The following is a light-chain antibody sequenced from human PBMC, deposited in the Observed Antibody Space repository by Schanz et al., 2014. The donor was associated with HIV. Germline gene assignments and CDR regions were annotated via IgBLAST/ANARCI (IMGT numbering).Light chain of an antibody. CDR2: DVS. CDR1: SSDVGGYNY. CDR3: KSYRNNNYGTLVV. J-gene: IGLJ2*01. Sequence: QSALTQPRSVSGSPGQSVTISCTGTSSDVGGYNYVSWYQQHPGKAPKLMIYDVSKRPSGVPDRFSGSKSGNTATLTISGLQAEDEADYYCKSYRNNNYGTLVVLGGGTKLTVL. V-gene: IGLV2-11*01.